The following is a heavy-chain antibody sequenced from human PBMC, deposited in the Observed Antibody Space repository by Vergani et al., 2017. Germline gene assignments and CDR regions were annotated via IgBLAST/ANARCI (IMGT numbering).Heavy chain of an antibody. CDR2: MNPNSGNT. Sequence: QVQLVQSGAEVKKPGASVKVSCKASGYTFTSYDINWVRQATGQGLEWMGWMNPNSGNTGYAQKFQGRVTMTRNISISTAYMELSSLRSEDTAVYYCARAPSWVRKAARPGYYYGMDVWGQGTTVTVSS. J-gene: IGHJ6*02. CDR1: GYTFTSYD. V-gene: IGHV1-8*01. CDR3: ARAPSWVRKAARPGYYYGMDV. D-gene: IGHD6-6*01.